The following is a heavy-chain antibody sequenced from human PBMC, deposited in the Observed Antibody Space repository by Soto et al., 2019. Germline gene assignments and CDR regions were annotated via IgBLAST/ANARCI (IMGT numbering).Heavy chain of an antibody. D-gene: IGHD1-1*01. J-gene: IGHJ6*02. CDR2: IGTAGDT. CDR1: GFTFSSYD. V-gene: IGHV3-13*04. CDR3: ARGGTIWNPYYYYYGMDV. Sequence: EVQLVESGGGLVQPGGSLRLSCAASGFTFSSYDMHWVRQATGKGLEWVSAIGTAGDTYYPGSVKGRFTISRENAKNSXXLQMNSLRAGDTAVYYCARGGTIWNPYYYYYGMDVWGQGTTVTVSS.